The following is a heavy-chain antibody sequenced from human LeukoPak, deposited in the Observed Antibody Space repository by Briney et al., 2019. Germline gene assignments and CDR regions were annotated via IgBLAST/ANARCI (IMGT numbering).Heavy chain of an antibody. V-gene: IGHV3-48*02. Sequence: PGGSLRLSCAASGFTFSSYSMNWVRQAPGKGLEWVSYISSSSTIYYADSVKGRFTISRDNAKNSLYLQMNSLRDEDTAVYYCARQSRTASYFDYWGQGTLVTVSS. CDR3: ARQSRTASYFDY. CDR2: ISSSSTI. D-gene: IGHD5-18*01. CDR1: GFTFSSYS. J-gene: IGHJ4*02.